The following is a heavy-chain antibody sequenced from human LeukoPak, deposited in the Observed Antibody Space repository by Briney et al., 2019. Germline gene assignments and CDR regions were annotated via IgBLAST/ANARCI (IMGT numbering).Heavy chain of an antibody. CDR1: GYSFADYY. J-gene: IGHJ5*02. Sequence: WASVKVSCKASGYSFADYYMHWVRQAPGQGLEWMGWIKPNSGDTRSAQKFQGRVIMTRDTSTGTAYMELSSLRYDDTAVYYCATNILVRDIINWFDPWGQGTLVTVSS. V-gene: IGHV1-2*02. CDR3: ATNILVRDIINWFDP. D-gene: IGHD3-10*01. CDR2: IKPNSGDT.